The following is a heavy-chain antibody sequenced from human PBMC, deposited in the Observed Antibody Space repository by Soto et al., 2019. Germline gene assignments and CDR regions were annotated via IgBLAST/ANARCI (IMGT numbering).Heavy chain of an antibody. V-gene: IGHV1-69*01. CDR2: IIPIFGTA. CDR3: ARWASPYYYDSSGYYFPRGY. D-gene: IGHD3-22*01. CDR1: GGTFSSYA. Sequence: QVQLVQSGAEVKKPGSSVKVSCKASGGTFSSYAISWVRQAPGQGLEWMGGIIPIFGTANYAQKFQGRVTITADESTSTAYMELSSLRSEDTAVYYCARWASPYYYDSSGYYFPRGYWGQGTLVTVSS. J-gene: IGHJ4*02.